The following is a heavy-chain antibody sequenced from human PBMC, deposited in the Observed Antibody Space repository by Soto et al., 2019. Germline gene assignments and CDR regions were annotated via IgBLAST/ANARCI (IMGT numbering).Heavy chain of an antibody. Sequence: QVQLVESGGGVVQPGRSLRLSCAASGFTFSSYGMHWVRQAPGKGLEWVAVIWYDGSNKYYADSVKGRFTISRDNSKNTLYLLMNSLRAEDTAVYYCARDGESGYSYFDYWGQGTLVTVSS. V-gene: IGHV3-33*01. CDR2: IWYDGSNK. CDR3: ARDGESGYSYFDY. CDR1: GFTFSSYG. D-gene: IGHD5-18*01. J-gene: IGHJ4*02.